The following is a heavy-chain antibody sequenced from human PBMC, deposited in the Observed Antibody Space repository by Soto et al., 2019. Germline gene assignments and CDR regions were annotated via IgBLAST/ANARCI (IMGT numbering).Heavy chain of an antibody. V-gene: IGHV3-30-3*01. CDR3: ARATGGYDSTFDY. Sequence: QVQLVESGGGVVQPGRSLRLSCAASGFTFSSYAMHWVRQAPGKGLEWVAVISYDGSNKYYADSVKGRFTISRDNSKNTLYLQMSSLRAEDTAVYYCARATGGYDSTFDYWGQGTLVTVSS. CDR1: GFTFSSYA. CDR2: ISYDGSNK. D-gene: IGHD5-12*01. J-gene: IGHJ4*02.